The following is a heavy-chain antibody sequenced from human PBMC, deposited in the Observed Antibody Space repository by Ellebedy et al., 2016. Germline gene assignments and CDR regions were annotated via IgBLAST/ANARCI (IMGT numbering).Heavy chain of an antibody. CDR1: GFTFSGSA. V-gene: IGHV3-23*01. Sequence: GESLKISCAASGFTFSGSAMSWVRQAPGKGLDWVSTISGSGENTFYADSVRGRFTISRDNSKNTLYLQMNSLRAEDTAVYYCAKEYYWGQGTLVTVSS. CDR3: AKEYY. J-gene: IGHJ4*02. CDR2: ISGSGENT.